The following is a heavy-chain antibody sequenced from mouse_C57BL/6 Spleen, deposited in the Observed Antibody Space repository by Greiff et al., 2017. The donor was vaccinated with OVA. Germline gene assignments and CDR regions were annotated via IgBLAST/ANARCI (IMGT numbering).Heavy chain of an antibody. CDR1: GYSFTGYY. Sequence: EVQLQQSGPELVKPGASVKISCKASGYSFTGYYMNWVKQSPEKSLEWIGEINPSTGGTTYNQKFKAKATLTVDKSSSTAYMQLKSLTSEDSAVYYGARVYYGSPYWYFDVWGTGTTDTVSS. V-gene: IGHV1-42*01. D-gene: IGHD1-1*01. CDR3: ARVYYGSPYWYFDV. J-gene: IGHJ1*03. CDR2: INPSTGGT.